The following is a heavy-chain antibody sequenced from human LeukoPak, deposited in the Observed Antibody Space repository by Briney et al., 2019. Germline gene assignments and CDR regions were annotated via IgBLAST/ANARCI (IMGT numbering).Heavy chain of an antibody. CDR2: IYYSGNT. CDR1: GYSISSNHW. J-gene: IGHJ4*02. Sequence: SETLFLTCAVSGYSISSNHWWGWIRQSPGKGLEWIGYIYYSGNTYYSPSLKSRATVSVDTSKNQFSLKLSSVTAVDTAVYYCAKTSGYTSGWHFFDYWGQGTLVTVSS. CDR3: AKTSGYTSGWHFFDY. V-gene: IGHV4-28*01. D-gene: IGHD6-19*01.